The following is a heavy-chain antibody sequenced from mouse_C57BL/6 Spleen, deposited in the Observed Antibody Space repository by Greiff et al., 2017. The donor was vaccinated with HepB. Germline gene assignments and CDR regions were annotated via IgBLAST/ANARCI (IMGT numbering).Heavy chain of an antibody. Sequence: QVQLKESGAELVRPGTSVKMSCKASGYTFTNYWIGWAKQRPGHGLEWIGDIYPGGGYTNYNEKFKGKATLTADKSSSTAYMQFSSLTSEDSAIYYCARGDSFWYFDVWGTGTTVTVSS. D-gene: IGHD1-1*01. CDR3: ARGDSFWYFDV. CDR2: IYPGGGYT. V-gene: IGHV1-63*01. J-gene: IGHJ1*03. CDR1: GYTFTNYW.